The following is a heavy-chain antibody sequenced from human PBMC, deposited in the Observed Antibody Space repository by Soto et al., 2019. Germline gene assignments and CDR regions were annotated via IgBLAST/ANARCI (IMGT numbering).Heavy chain of an antibody. CDR3: ARDREWELPGY. V-gene: IGHV3-74*01. J-gene: IGHJ1*01. CDR1: GCHMSSYW. Sequence: PGGSLSQPCTAAGCHMSSYWRHLVRQAPGKGLVWVSRINSDGSTTNYADSVKGRFTISRDNAKNTLYLQMNSLRAEDTAVYYCARDREWELPGYWGQGILFT. D-gene: IGHD1-26*01. CDR2: INSDGSTT.